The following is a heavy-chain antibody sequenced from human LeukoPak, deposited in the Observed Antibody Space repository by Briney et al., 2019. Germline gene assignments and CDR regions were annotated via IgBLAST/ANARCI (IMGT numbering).Heavy chain of an antibody. J-gene: IGHJ3*02. CDR1: GFTFSDYY. CDR2: TSSSGSII. CDR3: ARALISTGALCDGFDI. D-gene: IGHD1-14*01. Sequence: GGSLRLSRAASGFTFSDYYMSWIRQAPGKGLEWVSDTSSSGSIIHYADSVKGRFTIYRDNPKNSLYLQMNSLRAEDTAIYYCARALISTGALCDGFDISGQGTMVTVSS. V-gene: IGHV3-11*04.